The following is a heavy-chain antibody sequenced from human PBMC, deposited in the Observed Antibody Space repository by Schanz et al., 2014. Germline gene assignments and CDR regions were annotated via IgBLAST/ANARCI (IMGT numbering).Heavy chain of an antibody. CDR2: MYSRGSP. CDR3: ARGVYYGSGSYDLHGGWFDP. D-gene: IGHD3-10*01. Sequence: QVQLQESGPGLVKPSETLSLTCSVSGGSISIYYWSWIRQPAGKGLEWIGRMYSRGSPNYNPSLKSRVSMSLDPSKTQFSLRLNSVTAADTAVYYCARGVYYGSGSYDLHGGWFDPWGLGTLVTVSS. J-gene: IGHJ5*02. CDR1: GGSISIYY. V-gene: IGHV4-4*07.